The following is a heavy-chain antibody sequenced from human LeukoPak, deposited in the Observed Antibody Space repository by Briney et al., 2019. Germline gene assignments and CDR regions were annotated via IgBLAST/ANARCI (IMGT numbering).Heavy chain of an antibody. CDR1: GGSISSGGYY. Sequence: PSETLSLTCTVSGGSISSGGYYWSWIRQHPGKGLEWIGYIYYSGSTYYNSSLKSRVTISVDTSKNEFSLKLSSVTAADTAVYYCARRNYGDDDGMDVWGQGTTVTVSS. D-gene: IGHD4-17*01. J-gene: IGHJ6*02. CDR2: IYYSGST. V-gene: IGHV4-31*03. CDR3: ARRNYGDDDGMDV.